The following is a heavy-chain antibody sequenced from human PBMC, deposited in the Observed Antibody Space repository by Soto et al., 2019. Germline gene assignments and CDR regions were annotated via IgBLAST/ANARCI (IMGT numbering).Heavy chain of an antibody. J-gene: IGHJ1*01. D-gene: IGHD2-8*02. CDR1: GYSFTNYW. V-gene: IGHV5-51*01. CDR3: AVYCTGGRCFSFLQY. CDR2: IYPGDSDT. Sequence: GESLKISCQASGYSFTNYWIGWVRQMPGKGLEWMGIIYPGDSDTRYSPSFEGQVTMSVDKSINTAYLQWSNLKASDTATYYCAVYCTGGRCFSFLQYWGQGTLVTVSS.